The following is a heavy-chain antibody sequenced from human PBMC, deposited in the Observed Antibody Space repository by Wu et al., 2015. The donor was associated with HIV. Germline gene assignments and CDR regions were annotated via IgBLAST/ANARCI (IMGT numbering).Heavy chain of an antibody. CDR3: ARDMPSIYDSSGHRSLDI. CDR2: ISAYNGNT. Sequence: QVQLVQSGAEVKKPGASVKVSCKTSGYTFTSYGISWVRQAPGQGLEWMGWISAYNGNTYYAQKLQGRVTMTTDTSTSTAYMELRSLRSDRHGRILCARDMPSIYDSSGHRSLDIVGQGTVV. CDR1: GYTFTSYG. V-gene: IGHV1-18*01. D-gene: IGHD3-22*01. J-gene: IGHJ3*02.